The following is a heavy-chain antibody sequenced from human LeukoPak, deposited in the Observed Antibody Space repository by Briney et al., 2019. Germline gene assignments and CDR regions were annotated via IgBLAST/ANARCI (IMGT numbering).Heavy chain of an antibody. V-gene: IGHV3-11*04. Sequence: GGSLRLSCAASGFTFSDYYMNWVRQAPGKGLEWVSYISSSGSTIYYADSVKGRSTISRDNAKNSLYLQMNSLRAEDTAVYYCAELGITMIGGVWGKGTTVTISS. D-gene: IGHD3-10*02. CDR1: GFTFSDYY. CDR2: ISSSGSTI. CDR3: AELGITMIGGV. J-gene: IGHJ6*04.